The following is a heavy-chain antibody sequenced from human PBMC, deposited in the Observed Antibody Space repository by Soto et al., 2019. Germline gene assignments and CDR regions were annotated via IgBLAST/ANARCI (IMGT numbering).Heavy chain of an antibody. Sequence: GGSLRLSCAASGFTFSSYSMNWVRQAPGKGLEWVSSISSSSSYIYYADSVKGRFTISRDNAKNSLYLQMNSLRAEDTAVYYCARDTYDFWSGYPMPTDYWGQGTLVTVSS. CDR2: ISSSSSYI. D-gene: IGHD3-3*01. CDR3: ARDTYDFWSGYPMPTDY. V-gene: IGHV3-21*01. CDR1: GFTFSSYS. J-gene: IGHJ4*02.